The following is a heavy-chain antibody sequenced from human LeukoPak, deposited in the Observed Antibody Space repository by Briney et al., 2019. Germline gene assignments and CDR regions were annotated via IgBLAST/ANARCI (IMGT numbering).Heavy chain of an antibody. V-gene: IGHV3-30*02. CDR3: AKLTMTTVTYSQDY. Sequence: GGSLRLSCAASGFTFSSYGMHWVRQAPGKGLEWVAFIRYDGSNKYYADSVKGRFTISRDNSKNTPYLQMNSLRAGDTAVYYCAKLTMTTVTYSQDYWGQGTLVTVSS. CDR1: GFTFSSYG. J-gene: IGHJ4*02. D-gene: IGHD4-17*01. CDR2: IRYDGSNK.